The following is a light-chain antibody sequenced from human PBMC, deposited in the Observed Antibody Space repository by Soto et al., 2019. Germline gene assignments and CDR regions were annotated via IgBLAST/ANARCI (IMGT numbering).Light chain of an antibody. V-gene: IGKV1-39*01. CDR1: QSISSY. J-gene: IGKJ4*01. CDR3: HQSYSNLALT. Sequence: DIQMTQSPSSLSASVGDRVTITCRASQSISSYLNWDQQKQGQAPKLLIYAASSLQRGVPSRCSGSGSATDFSLPTSSLQPEDFATYYCHQSYSNLALTFGGGHKVEIK. CDR2: AAS.